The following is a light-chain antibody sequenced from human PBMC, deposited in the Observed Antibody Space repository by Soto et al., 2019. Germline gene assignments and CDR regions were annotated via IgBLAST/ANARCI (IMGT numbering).Light chain of an antibody. CDR3: QQHGS. V-gene: IGKV3-20*01. J-gene: IGKJ1*01. CDR1: QIVSSSY. CDR2: GSS. Sequence: EIVLMLSPGTLSFTPGERATLSCRASQIVSSSYLAWYQQKPGQAPRLLIYGSSSRAADMPDRFSVSGSGTDFTLTISRLEPEDFAVYYCQQHGSVGQGTKVDIK.